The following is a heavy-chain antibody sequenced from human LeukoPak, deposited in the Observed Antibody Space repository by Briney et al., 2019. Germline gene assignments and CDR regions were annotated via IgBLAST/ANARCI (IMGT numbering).Heavy chain of an antibody. D-gene: IGHD6-13*01. CDR2: IYYSGST. CDR3: ARHRPPDSSSWYRVGAFDI. Sequence: SETLSLTCTVPGGSISSYYWSWIRQPPGKGLEWIGYIYYSGSTNYNPSLKSRVTISVDTSKNQFSLKLSSVTAADTAVYYCARHRPPDSSSWYRVGAFDIWGQGTMVTVSS. V-gene: IGHV4-59*08. J-gene: IGHJ3*02. CDR1: GGSISSYY.